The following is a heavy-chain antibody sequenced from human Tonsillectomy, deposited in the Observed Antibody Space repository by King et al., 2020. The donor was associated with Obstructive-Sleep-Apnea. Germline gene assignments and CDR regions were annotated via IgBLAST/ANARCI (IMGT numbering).Heavy chain of an antibody. D-gene: IGHD3-9*01. V-gene: IGHV4-59*01. J-gene: IGHJ6*02. CDR2: IYYSGST. Sequence: QLQESGPGLVKPSETLSLTCTVSGVSISSYYWTWIRQPPGKGLEWIGYIYYSGSTNYNPSLKSRVTISVDTSKNQFSLKLRSVTAADTAVYYWAREIIYDIFTGSGRGMDVWGQGTTVTVSS. CDR3: AREIIYDIFTGSGRGMDV. CDR1: GVSISSYY.